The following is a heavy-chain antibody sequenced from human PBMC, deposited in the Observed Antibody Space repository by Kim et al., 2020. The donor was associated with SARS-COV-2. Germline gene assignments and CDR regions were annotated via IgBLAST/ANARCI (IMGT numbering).Heavy chain of an antibody. V-gene: IGHV4-4*02. J-gene: IGHJ4*02. D-gene: IGHD3-10*01. CDR1: GGSISSSNW. Sequence: SETLSLTCAVSGGSISSSNWWSWVRQPPGKGLEWIGEIYHSGSTNYNPSLKSRVTISVDKSKNQFSLKLSSVTAADTAVYYCARAVWFGELLDYYFDYWGQVTLVAVSS. CDR2: IYHSGST. CDR3: ARAVWFGELLDYYFDY.